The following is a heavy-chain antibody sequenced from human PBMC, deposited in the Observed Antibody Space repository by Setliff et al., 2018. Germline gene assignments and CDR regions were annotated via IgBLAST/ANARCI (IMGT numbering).Heavy chain of an antibody. CDR2: IYYSGST. V-gene: IGHV4-31*03. Sequence: PSETLSLTCSVSGDSIGRGGYYWSWIRQQPGKGLEWIASIYYSGSTYYNPSLESRLRVSMDSSKNQFYLDLSSVTAADTAVYYCARDRRGGYGAINWFDSWGQGTLVTVSS. CDR3: ARDRRGGYGAINWFDS. CDR1: GDSIGRGGYY. D-gene: IGHD3-16*01. J-gene: IGHJ5*01.